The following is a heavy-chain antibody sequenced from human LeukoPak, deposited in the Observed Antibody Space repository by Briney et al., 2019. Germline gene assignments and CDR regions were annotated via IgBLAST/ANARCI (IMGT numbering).Heavy chain of an antibody. Sequence: GGSLRLSCAASGFTFSSYGMSWVRQAPGKGLEWVSAITGNGANTFYADSVKGRFTISRDDSKNTLYLQMNSLRAEDTAVYYCARGAGYNYPYYFDYWGQGTLVTVSS. CDR3: ARGAGYNYPYYFDY. V-gene: IGHV3-23*01. J-gene: IGHJ4*02. CDR2: ITGNGANT. D-gene: IGHD5-24*01. CDR1: GFTFSSYG.